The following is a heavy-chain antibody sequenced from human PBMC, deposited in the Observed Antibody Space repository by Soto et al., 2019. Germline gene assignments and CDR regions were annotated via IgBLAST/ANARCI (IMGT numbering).Heavy chain of an antibody. Sequence: PGGSLRLSCAASGFTFSSYWMHWVRQAPGKGLVWVSRINSDGSSTSYADSVKGRFTISRDNAKNTLYLQMNSLRAEDTAVYYCVRTSLVVAAATREDYWGQGTLVTVSS. CDR2: INSDGSST. CDR1: GFTFSSYW. V-gene: IGHV3-74*01. CDR3: VRTSLVVAAATREDY. D-gene: IGHD2-15*01. J-gene: IGHJ4*02.